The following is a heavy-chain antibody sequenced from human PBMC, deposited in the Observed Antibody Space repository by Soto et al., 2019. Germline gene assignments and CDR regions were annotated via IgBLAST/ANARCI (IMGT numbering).Heavy chain of an antibody. V-gene: IGHV3-33*01. CDR3: AREGYTVVTLDY. CDR1: GFTFSSYG. Sequence: QVQLVESGGGVVQPGRSLRLSCAASGFTFSSYGMHWVRQAPGKGLEWVAVIWYDGSNKYYADSVKGRFTISRDNSKNTLYLQMNSLRAEDTAVYYCAREGYTVVTLDYWGQGTLVTVSS. D-gene: IGHD2-21*02. CDR2: IWYDGSNK. J-gene: IGHJ4*02.